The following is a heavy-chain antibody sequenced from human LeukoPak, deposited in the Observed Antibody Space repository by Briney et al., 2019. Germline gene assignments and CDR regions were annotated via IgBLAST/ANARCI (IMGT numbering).Heavy chain of an antibody. V-gene: IGHV4-4*02. CDR1: GGSISSSNW. Sequence: PSETLSLTCAVSGGSISSSNWWSWVRQPPGKGLEWIGEIYHSGSTNCNPFLKSRVTITVDKPKNQYSLKLSSVTAADTAVYYCARVGSSSGCLDYWGQGTLVTVSS. CDR2: IYHSGST. J-gene: IGHJ4*02. D-gene: IGHD6-13*01. CDR3: ARVGSSSGCLDY.